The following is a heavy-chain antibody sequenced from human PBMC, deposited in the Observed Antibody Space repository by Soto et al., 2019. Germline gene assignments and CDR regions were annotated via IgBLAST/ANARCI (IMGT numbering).Heavy chain of an antibody. CDR3: AREVLVGAIHDY. J-gene: IGHJ4*02. Sequence: QVQLQESGPGLVKPSQTLSLTCTVSGGSISSGGYYWIWIRQHPGTGLEWIGYIYYSGSTYYNPSLKSRVSISVDTSKNQFALKLSSVTAADTAVYYCAREVLVGAIHDYWFQGTLVTVSS. CDR1: GGSISSGGYY. V-gene: IGHV4-31*03. D-gene: IGHD1-26*01. CDR2: IYYSGST.